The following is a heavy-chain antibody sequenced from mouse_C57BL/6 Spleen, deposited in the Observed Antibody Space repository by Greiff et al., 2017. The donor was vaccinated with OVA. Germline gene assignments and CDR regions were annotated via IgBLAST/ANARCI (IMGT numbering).Heavy chain of an antibody. CDR2: INPSTGGT. D-gene: IGHD1-3*01. CDR1: GYSFTGYY. Sequence: EVQLQESGPELVKPGASVKMSCKASGYSFTGYYMNWVKQSPEKSLEWIGEINPSTGGTTYNQKFKAKATLTVDKSSSTAYMQLKSLTSEDSAVYYCARSGSKGAWFAYWGQGTLVTVSA. J-gene: IGHJ3*01. CDR3: ARSGSKGAWFAY. V-gene: IGHV1-42*01.